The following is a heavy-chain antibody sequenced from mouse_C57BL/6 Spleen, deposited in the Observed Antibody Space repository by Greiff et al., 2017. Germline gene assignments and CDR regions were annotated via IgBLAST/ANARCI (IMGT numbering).Heavy chain of an antibody. Sequence: VQLQQPGAELVRPGTSVKLSCKASGYTFTSYWMHWVKQRPGQGLEWIGVIDPSDSYTNYNQKFKGKATLTVDTASSTASMQLSSLTSEDSAVYYCARKGVLGYFDYWGQGTTLTVSS. CDR1: GYTFTSYW. V-gene: IGHV1-59*01. D-gene: IGHD4-1*01. J-gene: IGHJ2*01. CDR2: IDPSDSYT. CDR3: ARKGVLGYFDY.